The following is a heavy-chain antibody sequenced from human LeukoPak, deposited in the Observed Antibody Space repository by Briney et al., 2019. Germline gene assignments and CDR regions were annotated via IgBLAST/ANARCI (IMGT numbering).Heavy chain of an antibody. V-gene: IGHV4-34*01. CDR2: INHSGST. CDR3: ARVPKAIFGVVIHYYYYMDV. D-gene: IGHD3-3*01. J-gene: IGHJ6*03. CDR1: GGSFSGYY. Sequence: SETLSLTCAVYGGSFSGYYWSWIRQPPGKGLEWIGEINHSGSTNYNPSLKSRVTISVDTSKNQFSLKLSSVTAADTAVYYCARVPKAIFGVVIHYYYYMDVWGKGTTVTVSS.